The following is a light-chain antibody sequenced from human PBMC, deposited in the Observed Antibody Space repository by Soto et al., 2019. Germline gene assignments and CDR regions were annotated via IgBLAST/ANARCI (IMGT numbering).Light chain of an antibody. CDR3: QSYDTSLSGSYV. CDR1: TSSIGAGYD. J-gene: IGLJ1*01. V-gene: IGLV1-40*01. CDR2: ANS. Sequence: QSALTQPPSASGAPGRRVIVSCTGSTSSIGAGYDVHWYQQLPGTSPNLLIFANSNRPSGVPDPFSASRSGSSASLTITGLQAEDEADYYCQSYDTSLSGSYVFGSGTKVTVL.